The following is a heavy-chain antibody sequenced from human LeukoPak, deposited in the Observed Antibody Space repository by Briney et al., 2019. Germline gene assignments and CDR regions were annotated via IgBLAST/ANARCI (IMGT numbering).Heavy chain of an antibody. V-gene: IGHV4-61*01. CDR3: ARVPPYYDSSGYYHGPFDY. D-gene: IGHD3-22*01. Sequence: SETLSLTCTVSGGSISSSSYYWSWIRQPPGKGLEWIGYIYYSGSTNYNPSLKSRVTISVDTSKNQFSLKLSSVTAADTAVYYCARVPPYYDSSGYYHGPFDYWGRGTLVTVSS. CDR2: IYYSGST. CDR1: GGSISSSSYY. J-gene: IGHJ4*02.